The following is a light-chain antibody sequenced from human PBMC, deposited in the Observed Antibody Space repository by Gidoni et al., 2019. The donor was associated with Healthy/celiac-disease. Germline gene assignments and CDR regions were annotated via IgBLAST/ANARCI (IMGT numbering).Light chain of an antibody. V-gene: IGLV3-1*01. Sequence: SYELTQPPAVSVSPGQTASIPCSGDKLGEKSACWYHQKPGQPPVLVIDQDSKRPSGIPARFSGSNSGNTATLTISGTQAMDEADYDCQAWDSSTHVVVGGGTKLTVL. J-gene: IGLJ2*01. CDR1: KLGEKS. CDR2: QDS. CDR3: QAWDSSTHVV.